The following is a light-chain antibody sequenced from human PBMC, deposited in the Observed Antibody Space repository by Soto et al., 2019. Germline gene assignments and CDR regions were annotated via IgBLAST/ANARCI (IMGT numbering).Light chain of an antibody. CDR1: QSISNW. V-gene: IGKV1-5*03. CDR2: KAS. Sequence: DIQMTQSPSTLSASVGDRVTITCRASQSISNWLAWYQQKPGKAPKLLIYKASSLESGVPSRFSGSGSGTEFTLTISSLQPDDFATYYCQQSYSTPLFTFGPGTKVDIK. CDR3: QQSYSTPLFT. J-gene: IGKJ3*01.